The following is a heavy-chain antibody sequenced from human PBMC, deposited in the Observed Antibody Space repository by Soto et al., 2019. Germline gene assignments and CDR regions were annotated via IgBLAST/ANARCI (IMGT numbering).Heavy chain of an antibody. Sequence: HPGGSLSLSCAASGFTFSSYGMHWVRQAPGKGLEWVAVISYDGSNKYYADSVKGRFTISRDNSKNTLYLQMNSLRAEDTAVYYCAKEDIVVVPPTAYYYYMDVWGKGTTVTVSS. D-gene: IGHD2-15*01. V-gene: IGHV3-30*18. J-gene: IGHJ6*03. CDR3: AKEDIVVVPPTAYYYYMDV. CDR1: GFTFSSYG. CDR2: ISYDGSNK.